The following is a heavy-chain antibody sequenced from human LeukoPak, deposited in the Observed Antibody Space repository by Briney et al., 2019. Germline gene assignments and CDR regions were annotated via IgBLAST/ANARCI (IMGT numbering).Heavy chain of an antibody. V-gene: IGHV3-23*01. CDR1: GGSISSSSYY. CDR3: AKDGSGWYTYYFDY. Sequence: ETLSLTCTVSGGSISSSSYYWGWIRQPPGKGLEWVSTISGSGGSTSYADSVKGRFTISRDNSKNTLYLQMNSLRAEDTAVYYCAKDGSGWYTYYFDYWGQGTLVTVSS. CDR2: ISGSGGST. D-gene: IGHD6-19*01. J-gene: IGHJ4*02.